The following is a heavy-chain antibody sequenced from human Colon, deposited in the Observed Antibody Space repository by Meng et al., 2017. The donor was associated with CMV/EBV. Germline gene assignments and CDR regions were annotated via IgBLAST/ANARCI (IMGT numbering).Heavy chain of an antibody. Sequence: TSYVISWVRQAPGQGLEWMGWISAYNGNTNYAQKLQGRVTMTTDTSTSTAYMELRSLRSDDTAVYYCARAEYCSSTSCYKRDGWFDPWGQGTLVTVSS. CDR2: ISAYNGNT. D-gene: IGHD2-2*02. V-gene: IGHV1-18*01. CDR1: TSYV. CDR3: ARAEYCSSTSCYKRDGWFDP. J-gene: IGHJ5*02.